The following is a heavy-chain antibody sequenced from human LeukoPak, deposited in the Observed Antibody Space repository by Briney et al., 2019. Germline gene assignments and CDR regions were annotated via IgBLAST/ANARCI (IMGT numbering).Heavy chain of an antibody. V-gene: IGHV1-69*13. CDR2: IIPIFGTA. D-gene: IGHD5-12*01. J-gene: IGHJ5*02. CDR1: GGTFSSYA. Sequence: RASVKVSCTASGGTFSSYAISWVRQAPGQGLEWMGGIIPIFGTANYAQKFQGRVTITADESTSTAYMELSSLRSEDTAVYYCARDWRGYDDNWFDPWGQGTLVTVSS. CDR3: ARDWRGYDDNWFDP.